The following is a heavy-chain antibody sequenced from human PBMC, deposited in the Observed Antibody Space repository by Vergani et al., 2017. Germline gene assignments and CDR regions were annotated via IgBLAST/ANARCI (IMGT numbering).Heavy chain of an antibody. J-gene: IGHJ4*02. CDR2: ISSSGST. D-gene: IGHD1-1*01. V-gene: IGHV4-61*02. Sequence: QVQLQESGPGLVKPSQTLSLTCTVSGGSISSYIYYWSWIRQPAGKGLEWIGRISSSGSTNYNPSLKSRVTFSVDTSKNQFSLKLTSVTAADTAVYYCARASSGTPPDYWGQGTRVTISS. CDR3: ARASSGTPPDY. CDR1: GGSISSYIYY.